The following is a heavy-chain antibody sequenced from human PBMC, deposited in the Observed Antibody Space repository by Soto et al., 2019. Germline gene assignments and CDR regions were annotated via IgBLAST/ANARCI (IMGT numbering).Heavy chain of an antibody. CDR1: GFTFSSYT. Sequence: GGSLRLSCAASGFTFSSYTMNWVRQAPGKGLEWVSSISSSSSYIYYADSVKGRFTISRDNAKNSLYLQMYSLRAEDTALYYCARVTFDTSGYYSNTFDSWGQGTLVTVSS. J-gene: IGHJ4*02. V-gene: IGHV3-21*01. CDR2: ISSSSSYI. CDR3: ARVTFDTSGYYSNTFDS. D-gene: IGHD3-22*01.